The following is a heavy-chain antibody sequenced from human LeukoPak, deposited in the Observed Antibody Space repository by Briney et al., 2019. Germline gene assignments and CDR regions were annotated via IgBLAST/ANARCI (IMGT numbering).Heavy chain of an antibody. CDR1: GGSISSGDYY. D-gene: IGHD2-2*01. V-gene: IGHV4-30-4*01. CDR2: IYYSGST. J-gene: IGHJ4*02. CDR3: AREVVPAARFDY. Sequence: SQTLSLTCTVSGGSISSGDYYWSWIRQPPGTGLEWIGYIYYSGSTCYNPSLKSRVTISVDTSKNQFSLKLSSVTAADTAVYYCAREVVPAARFDYWGQGTLVTVSS.